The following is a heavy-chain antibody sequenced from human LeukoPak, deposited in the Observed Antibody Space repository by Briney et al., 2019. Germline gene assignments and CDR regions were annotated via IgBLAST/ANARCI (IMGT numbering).Heavy chain of an antibody. D-gene: IGHD2-2*01. CDR1: GFIFSNYG. Sequence: GGSLRLSCAASGFIFSNYGMHWVRQAPGKGLEWVAIIWHDGSSKDYVDPVKGRFTISRDNSKNTLYLQMNSLRAEDTAVYYCAKVGSVVIPATAGGHYWGQGTLVTVSS. J-gene: IGHJ4*02. CDR3: AKVGSVVIPATAGGHY. V-gene: IGHV3-33*06. CDR2: IWHDGSSK.